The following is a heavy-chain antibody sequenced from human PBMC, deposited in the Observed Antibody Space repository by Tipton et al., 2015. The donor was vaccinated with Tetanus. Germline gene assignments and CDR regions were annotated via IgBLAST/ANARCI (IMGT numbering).Heavy chain of an antibody. CDR3: ARNTVAGTVTFDY. V-gene: IGHV4-34*01. Sequence: TLSLTCAVYGGSFSGYYWSWVRQSPGKGLEWIGEINQSGSTNYNPSLKSRVTISVDTSKNQFSLKLSSVTAADTAVYYCARNTVAGTVTFDYWGQGTLVTVSS. D-gene: IGHD6-19*01. CDR1: GGSFSGYY. CDR2: INQSGST. J-gene: IGHJ4*02.